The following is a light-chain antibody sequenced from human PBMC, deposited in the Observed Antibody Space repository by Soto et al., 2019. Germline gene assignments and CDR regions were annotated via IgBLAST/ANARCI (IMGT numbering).Light chain of an antibody. CDR1: SSDVGSYNL. J-gene: IGLJ2*01. CDR3: CSYAGSSTLV. CDR2: EGS. Sequence: QSALTQPASVSGSPGQSITISCTGTSSDVGSYNLVSWYQQHPGKAPKLMIFEGSKRPSGVSNRFSGSKSGNTASLTISGLHSEDEADYYFCSYAGSSTLVFGGGTQLTVL. V-gene: IGLV2-23*01.